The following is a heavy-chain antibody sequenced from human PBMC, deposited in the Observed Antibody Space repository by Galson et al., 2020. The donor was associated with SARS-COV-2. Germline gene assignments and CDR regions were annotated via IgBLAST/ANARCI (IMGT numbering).Heavy chain of an antibody. V-gene: IGHV3-11*06. CDR2: ISSSGSYT. D-gene: IGHD2-8*02. CDR3: ARNGRDCSGGVCYGAEYFQH. J-gene: IGHJ1*01. CDR1: GFTFSDYY. Sequence: GESLKISCAASGFTFSDYYMSWVRQAPGKGLEWVSYISSSGSYTNYADTVKGRFTISRDNAKNSLYLQMNSLRAEDTALYFCARNGRDCSGGVCYGAEYFQHWGQGTLLTVSS.